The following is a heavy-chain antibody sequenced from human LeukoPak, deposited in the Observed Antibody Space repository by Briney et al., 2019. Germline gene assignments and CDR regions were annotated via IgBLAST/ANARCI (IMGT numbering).Heavy chain of an antibody. Sequence: GESLQISCQGSGYSFTSYWIGWVRQMPGKGLEWMGIIYPGDSDTRYSSSFQGQVTISADKSISTAYLQWSSLKASDTAMYYCARVDTAMAAYYYYGMDVWGQGTTVTVSS. CDR2: IYPGDSDT. D-gene: IGHD5-18*01. CDR1: GYSFTSYW. J-gene: IGHJ6*02. V-gene: IGHV5-51*01. CDR3: ARVDTAMAAYYYYGMDV.